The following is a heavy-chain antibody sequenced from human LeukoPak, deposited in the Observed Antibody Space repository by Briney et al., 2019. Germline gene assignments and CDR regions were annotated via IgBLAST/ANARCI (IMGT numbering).Heavy chain of an antibody. J-gene: IGHJ4*02. CDR3: ARDLKLIAVEDAFDI. V-gene: IGHV4-4*02. CDR2: IHDDGGF. CDR1: GVSITYSNW. D-gene: IGHD6-19*01. Sequence: SETLSLTCAVSGVSITYSNWWSWVRQPPGKGLEWIGEIHDDGGFHCNPLLKGRVAMSMDRSQNQFSLRLSSVTAADTAVYYCARDLKLIAVEDAFDIWGQGTLVTVSS.